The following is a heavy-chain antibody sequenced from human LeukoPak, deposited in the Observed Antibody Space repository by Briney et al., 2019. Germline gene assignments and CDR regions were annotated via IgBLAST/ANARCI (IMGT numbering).Heavy chain of an antibody. Sequence: GGSLRLSCAASGFRFSSERMHWVRQALGKGLGWVSVIKSDGTYTNYADSVKGRFTISRDNAKNTLYLQMNSLRVEDTAVYFCTRDAPGGALLADYWGQGTLVTVSS. J-gene: IGHJ4*02. CDR3: TRDAPGGALLADY. CDR2: IKSDGTYT. CDR1: GFRFSSER. D-gene: IGHD3-10*01. V-gene: IGHV3-74*01.